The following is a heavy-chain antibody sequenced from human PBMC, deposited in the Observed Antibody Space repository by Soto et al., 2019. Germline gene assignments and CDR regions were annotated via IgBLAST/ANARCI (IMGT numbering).Heavy chain of an antibody. CDR2: IIPMFGTA. J-gene: IGHJ5*02. CDR1: GGTFSSYA. V-gene: IGHV1-69*01. CDR3: ARDSLVVVAATPRWFDP. Sequence: QVQLVQSGAEVKKPGSSVKDSCKSSGGTFSSYAFSWVRQAPGQGLEWMGGIIPMFGTANYAQKFQGRVTITADESTSTAYMELSSLRFEDTAVYYCARDSLVVVAATPRWFDPWGQGTLVTVSS. D-gene: IGHD2-15*01.